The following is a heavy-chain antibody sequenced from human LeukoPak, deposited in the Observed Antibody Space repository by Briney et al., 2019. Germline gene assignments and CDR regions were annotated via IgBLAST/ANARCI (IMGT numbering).Heavy chain of an antibody. CDR1: GFTFSSYA. J-gene: IGHJ4*02. CDR2: ISGIGGST. CDR3: AKVRIAAAPSFFDY. Sequence: PGGSLRLSCAASGFTFSSYAMSWVRQAPGKGLGWVSAISGIGGSTYYADSVKGRFTISRDNAKNTLYLQMNSLRAEDTAVYYCAKVRIAAAPSFFDYWGQGTLVTVSS. D-gene: IGHD6-13*01. V-gene: IGHV3-23*01.